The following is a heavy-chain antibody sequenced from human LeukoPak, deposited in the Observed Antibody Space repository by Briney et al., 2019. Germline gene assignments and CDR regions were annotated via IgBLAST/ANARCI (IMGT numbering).Heavy chain of an antibody. CDR1: GFIFSNYN. J-gene: IGHJ4*02. Sequence: GGSLRLSCAASGFIFSNYNMNWVRQAPGKGLEWLSTISGSGDNTYYADSVKGRFTISRDNSKNTLYLQMNSLRVEDTAIYYCAKGAYYGDWGQGTLVTVSS. D-gene: IGHD3-3*01. V-gene: IGHV3-23*01. CDR2: ISGSGDNT. CDR3: AKGAYYGD.